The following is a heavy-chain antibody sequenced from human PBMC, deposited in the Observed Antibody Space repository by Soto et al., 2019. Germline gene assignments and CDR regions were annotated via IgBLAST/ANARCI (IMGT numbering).Heavy chain of an antibody. CDR1: GASISGSYSY. J-gene: IGHJ4*02. Sequence: PSETLSLTCAVSGASISGSYSYWAWLRQSPGKGPEWIGSVFYTGFTSYNPSLESRVSVSVDTSKSQFSLKLSAVTAAETAVYYCATSQKGYNWNYFDHWGQGALVTVSS. CDR3: ATSQKGYNWNYFDH. V-gene: IGHV4-39*01. D-gene: IGHD1-20*01. CDR2: VFYTGFT.